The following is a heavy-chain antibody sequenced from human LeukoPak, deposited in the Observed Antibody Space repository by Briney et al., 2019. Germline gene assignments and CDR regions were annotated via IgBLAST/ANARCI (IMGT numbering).Heavy chain of an antibody. V-gene: IGHV3-15*01. CDR3: TTHYYDSSGRID. D-gene: IGHD3-22*01. Sequence: GGALRLSWAASGVTFRNAWLSGVRNTPGKGLEWVGRIKSKTDGGTTDYAAPVKGRFTISRDDSKNTLYLQMNSLKTEDTAVYYCTTHYYDSSGRIDWGQGTLVTVSS. J-gene: IGHJ4*02. CDR1: GVTFRNAW. CDR2: IKSKTDGGTT.